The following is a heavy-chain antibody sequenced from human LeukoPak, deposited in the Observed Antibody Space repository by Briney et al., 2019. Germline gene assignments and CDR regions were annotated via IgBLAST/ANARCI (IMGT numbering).Heavy chain of an antibody. Sequence: GASVKVSCKTSGYTFTGNYMHWVRQAPGQGLEWMGWINPKTGGTNYAQKFQGRVSMTRDTSISTAYMDLSRLRSDDTAVYYCARDSTPLDHWGQGTLVTVSS. V-gene: IGHV1-2*02. CDR3: ARDSTPLDH. CDR2: INPKTGGT. D-gene: IGHD2/OR15-2a*01. J-gene: IGHJ4*02. CDR1: GYTFTGNY.